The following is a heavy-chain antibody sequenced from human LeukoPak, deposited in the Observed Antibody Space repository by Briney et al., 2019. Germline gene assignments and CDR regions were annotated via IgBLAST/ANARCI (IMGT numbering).Heavy chain of an antibody. V-gene: IGHV4-61*02. D-gene: IGHD3-22*01. CDR3: ARQGRITMIVFDY. J-gene: IGHJ4*02. CDR2: IYTSGST. CDR1: GGSISNGSYY. Sequence: PSETLSLTCTVSGGSISNGSYYWSWIRQPAGKGLEWIGRIYTSGSTNYNPSLKSRVTISVDTSKNQFSLKLSSVTAADTAVYYCARQGRITMIVFDYWGQGTLVTVSS.